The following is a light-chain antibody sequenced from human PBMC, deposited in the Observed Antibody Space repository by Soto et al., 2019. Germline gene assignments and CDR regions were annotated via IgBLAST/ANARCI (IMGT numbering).Light chain of an antibody. CDR2: LGS. CDR3: MQGLQAPT. CDR1: QSLLHSNGYNY. V-gene: IGKV2-28*01. Sequence: DIVMTQSPLSLPVTPGQPASISCRSSQSLLHSNGYNYLDWYLQKPGQSPQLLIYLGSNRASGIPDRFSGSGSGTDFTLKISRVEADDIGVYYCMQGLQAPTFGGGTKVEIK. J-gene: IGKJ4*01.